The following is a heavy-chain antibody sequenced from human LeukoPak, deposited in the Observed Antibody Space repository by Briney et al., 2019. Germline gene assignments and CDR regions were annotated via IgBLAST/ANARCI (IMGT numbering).Heavy chain of an antibody. D-gene: IGHD3-22*01. J-gene: IGHJ4*02. CDR2: IHSGGST. V-gene: IGHV3-53*01. Sequence: GGSLRLSCAVSGFTVSSNYMSWVRQAPGKGLEWVSIIHSGGSTRYADSVKGRFTISRDNSKNTLYLQMDSLRVEDTAVYYCARDAYYDSSGYYHYDWGQGTLVTVSS. CDR3: ARDAYYDSSGYYHYD. CDR1: GFTVSSNY.